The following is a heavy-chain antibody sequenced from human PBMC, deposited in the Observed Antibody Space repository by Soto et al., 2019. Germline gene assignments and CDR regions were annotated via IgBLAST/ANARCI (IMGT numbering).Heavy chain of an antibody. CDR1: GIPVSSNY. Sequence: EVQLVESGGGLVQPGGSRRLSCAASGIPVSSNYMTWVRQAPGKGLEGVSVLHSGGDTYYANSVKGRFTISRHDSTNTLFLQMNSLTPEDTDVYYCAREGPYYYASRMDVWGQGTTVTVAS. D-gene: IGHD3-10*01. V-gene: IGHV3-53*04. CDR2: LHSGGDT. J-gene: IGHJ6*02. CDR3: AREGPYYYASRMDV.